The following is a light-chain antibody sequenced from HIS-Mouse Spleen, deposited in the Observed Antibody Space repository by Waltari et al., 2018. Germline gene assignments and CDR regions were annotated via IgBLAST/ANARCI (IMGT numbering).Light chain of an antibody. J-gene: IGKJ1*01. CDR1: QSISSW. CDR3: QQYNSYPGT. CDR2: KAC. Sequence: DIQMTQSPSTLSASVGDRVTITCRASQSISSWLAWYQQKPGKAPKLLSYKACSLESGVPSRFSGSGSGTEFTLTISSLQPDDFATYYCQQYNSYPGTFGQGTKVEIK. V-gene: IGKV1-5*03.